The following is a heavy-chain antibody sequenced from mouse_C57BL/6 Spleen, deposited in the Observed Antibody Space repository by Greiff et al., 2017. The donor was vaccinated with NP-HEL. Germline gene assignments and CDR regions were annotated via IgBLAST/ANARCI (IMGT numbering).Heavy chain of an antibody. CDR3: TRAGDYDVSYWYFDV. D-gene: IGHD2-4*01. V-gene: IGHV5-9-1*02. J-gene: IGHJ1*03. Sequence: EVNVVESGEGLVKPGGSLKLSCAASGFTFSSYAMSWVRQTPEKRLEWVAYISSGGDYIYYADTVKGRFTISRDNARNTLYLQMSSLKSEDTAMYYCTRAGDYDVSYWYFDVWGTGTTVTVSS. CDR1: GFTFSSYA. CDR2: ISSGGDYI.